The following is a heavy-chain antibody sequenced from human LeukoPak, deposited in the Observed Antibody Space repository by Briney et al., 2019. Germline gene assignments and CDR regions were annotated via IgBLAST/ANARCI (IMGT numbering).Heavy chain of an antibody. D-gene: IGHD3/OR15-3a*01. V-gene: IGHV1-2*06. CDR2: INPNSGGT. Sequence: ASVKVSCKASGYTFTGYYMHWVRQAPGQGLEWMGRINPNSGGTNYAQKFQGRVTMTRDTSISTAYMELRSLRSDDTAVYYRARDGLSEIDDAFDIWGQGTMVTVSS. CDR3: ARDGLSEIDDAFDI. J-gene: IGHJ3*02. CDR1: GYTFTGYY.